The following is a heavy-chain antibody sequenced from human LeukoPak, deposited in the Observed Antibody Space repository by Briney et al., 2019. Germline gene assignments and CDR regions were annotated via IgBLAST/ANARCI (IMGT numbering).Heavy chain of an antibody. D-gene: IGHD3-22*01. V-gene: IGHV3-7*03. CDR2: IKQDGREK. J-gene: IGHJ4*02. Sequence: AGGSLRLSCAASGFNFTCCWMSWVRQTPGKGLEWVASIKQDGREKFYADSVKGRFTISRDNSKNTLYLQMNSLRAEDTAVYYCARARAYYYDSSGYYLWKYYFDYWGQGTLVTVSS. CDR1: GFNFTCCW. CDR3: ARARAYYYDSSGYYLWKYYFDY.